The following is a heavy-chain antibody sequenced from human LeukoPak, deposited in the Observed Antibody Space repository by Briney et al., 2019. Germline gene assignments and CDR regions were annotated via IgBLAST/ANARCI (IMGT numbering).Heavy chain of an antibody. V-gene: IGHV4-31*03. Sequence: SETLSLTCTVSGVSISSGGYYWSWIRQHPGKGLEWIGYIYYSGSTYYNPSLKSRVTISVDTSKNQFSLKLSSVTAADTAVYYCARVKIAVAGPNWFDPWGQGTLVTVSS. CDR2: IYYSGST. CDR3: ARVKIAVAGPNWFDP. D-gene: IGHD6-19*01. J-gene: IGHJ5*02. CDR1: GVSISSGGYY.